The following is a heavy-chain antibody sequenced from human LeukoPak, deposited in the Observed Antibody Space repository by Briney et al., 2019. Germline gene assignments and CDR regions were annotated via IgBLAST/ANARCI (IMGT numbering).Heavy chain of an antibody. CDR2: ISYDGSNK. CDR3: ARDPNWGIDY. Sequence: GGSLRLSCAASGFTVSSNYKSWVRQAPGKGLEWVAVISYDGSNKYYADSVKGRFTISRDNSKNTLYLQMSSLRAEDTAVYYCARDPNWGIDYWGQGTLVTVSS. V-gene: IGHV3-30-3*01. CDR1: GFTVSSNY. J-gene: IGHJ4*02. D-gene: IGHD7-27*01.